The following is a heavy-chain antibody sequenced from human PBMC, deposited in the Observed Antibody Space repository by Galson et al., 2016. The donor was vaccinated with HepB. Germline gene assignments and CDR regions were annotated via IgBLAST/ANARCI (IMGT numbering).Heavy chain of an antibody. J-gene: IGHJ4*02. CDR3: ARDIRSDLRSVLRPMAGLVVFYGLDV. D-gene: IGHD3-3*01. Sequence: SLRLSCAASGFTFTYYEMNWVRQAPGKGLEWVSYISGSGNNKYYADSVRGRFTVSRDNARNSVYLLMNSLGAEDTAIYYWARDIRSDLRSVLRPMAGLVVFYGLDVWGQGTLVTVSS. V-gene: IGHV3-48*03. CDR1: GFTFTYYE. CDR2: ISGSGNNK.